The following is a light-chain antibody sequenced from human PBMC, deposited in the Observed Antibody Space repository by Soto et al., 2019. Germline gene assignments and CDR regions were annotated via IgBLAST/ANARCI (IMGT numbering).Light chain of an antibody. CDR1: QSVTNSR. J-gene: IGKJ1*01. CDR3: QEYIQWPPGM. Sequence: EIVLTQSPGTLSLSPGERATLSCRASQSVTNSRLAWYQQKPGQAPKVLIYGGSNRATGIPDRFSGSGSGTDFTLTISRLEPEDFAVYYCQEYIQWPPGMFGPGTTVDIK. V-gene: IGKV3-20*01. CDR2: GGS.